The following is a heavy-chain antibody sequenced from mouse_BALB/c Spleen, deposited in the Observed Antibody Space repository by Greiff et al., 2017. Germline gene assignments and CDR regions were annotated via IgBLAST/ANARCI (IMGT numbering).Heavy chain of an antibody. J-gene: IGHJ2*01. CDR3: ARECYYDYDVEYFDY. Sequence: VQLQQSGAELMKPGASVKISCKATGYTFSSYWIEWVKQRPGHGLEWIGEILPGSGSTNYNEKFKGKATFTADTSSNTAYMQLSSLTSEDSAVYYCARECYYDYDVEYFDYWGQGTTLTVSS. CDR2: ILPGSGST. V-gene: IGHV1-9*01. D-gene: IGHD2-4*01. CDR1: GYTFSSYW.